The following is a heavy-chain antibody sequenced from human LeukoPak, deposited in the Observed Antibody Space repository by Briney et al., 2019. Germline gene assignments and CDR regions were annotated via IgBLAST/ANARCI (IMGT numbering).Heavy chain of an antibody. Sequence: PSETLSLTCAVSGYSISSGYYWGWIRQPPGKGLEWIGSIYHSGGSYYNPSLKSRVTISVDTSKNQFSLKLSSVTAADTAVYYCARDLIAVAGTEWYYWGQGTLVTVSP. V-gene: IGHV4-38-2*02. D-gene: IGHD6-19*01. CDR1: GYSISSGYY. J-gene: IGHJ4*02. CDR3: ARDLIAVAGTEWYY. CDR2: IYHSGGS.